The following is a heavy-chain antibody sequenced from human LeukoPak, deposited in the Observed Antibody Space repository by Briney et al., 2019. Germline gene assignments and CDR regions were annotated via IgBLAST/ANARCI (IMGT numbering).Heavy chain of an antibody. CDR2: IYYSGTT. CDR1: GGSVNSGTFY. CDR3: ATFGYCSGGSCYWGSWFDP. D-gene: IGHD2-15*01. V-gene: IGHV4-61*01. Sequence: PSETLSLTCTVSGGSVNSGTFYWSWIRQPPGKGLEWIGYIYYSGTTNYNPSLKSRVTISLDTSNNQFSLKLSSVTAADTAVYYCATFGYCSGGSCYWGSWFDPWGQGTLVTVSS. J-gene: IGHJ5*02.